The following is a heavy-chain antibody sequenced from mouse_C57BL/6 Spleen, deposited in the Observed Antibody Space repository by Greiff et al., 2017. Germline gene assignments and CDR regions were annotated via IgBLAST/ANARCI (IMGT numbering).Heavy chain of an antibody. J-gene: IGHJ2*01. D-gene: IGHD3-2*02. CDR2: IDPSDSYT. CDR1: GYTFTSYW. Sequence: QVQLQQPGAELVKPGASVKLSCKASGYTFTSYWMQWVKQRPGQGLEWIGEIDPSDSYTNYNQKFKGKATLTVDTSSSTAYMQLSSLTSEDSAVYYCARGADSSGPDYWGQGTTLTVSS. V-gene: IGHV1-50*01. CDR3: ARGADSSGPDY.